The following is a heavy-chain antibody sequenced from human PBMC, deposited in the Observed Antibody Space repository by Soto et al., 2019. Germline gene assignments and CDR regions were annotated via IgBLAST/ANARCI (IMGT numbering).Heavy chain of an antibody. Sequence: GGSLRLSCAASGFTFSNFNMNWVRQAPGKGLEWISYIIGTSSTTYYAGSVKGRFTISRENAKNSLFLQMNSLRVEDTAVYYCARQAKVAVDATRSHYYYSGMDVWGQGTTVTVSS. CDR1: GFTFSNFN. D-gene: IGHD2-15*01. CDR2: IIGTSSTT. CDR3: ARQAKVAVDATRSHYYYSGMDV. V-gene: IGHV3-48*01. J-gene: IGHJ6*02.